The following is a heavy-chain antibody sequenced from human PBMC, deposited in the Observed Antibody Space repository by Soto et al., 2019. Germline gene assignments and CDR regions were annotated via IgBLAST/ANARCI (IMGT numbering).Heavy chain of an antibody. D-gene: IGHD2-21*01. J-gene: IGHJ4*02. CDR2: ISTSGYSR. CDR3: AKPEFAWPLWGYCFDY. Sequence: EVQLLESGGGLVQPGGSLRLSCAASGFTFSSYAMSWVRQAPGKGLEWVSAISTSGYSRYYADSVKGRFTISRDNSKNTLYLQMNSLRAEDTAVYYCAKPEFAWPLWGYCFDYWGQGTLVTVSS. CDR1: GFTFSSYA. V-gene: IGHV3-23*01.